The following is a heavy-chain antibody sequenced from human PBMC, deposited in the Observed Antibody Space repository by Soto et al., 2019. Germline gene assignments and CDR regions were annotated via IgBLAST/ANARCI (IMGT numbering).Heavy chain of an antibody. CDR2: MNPRSGNT. Sequence: ASVKVSCKASGNTFSKYYIHWVRQATGHGLEWMGWMNPRSGNTGYAQNFRGRVTMTRNTAMGTAYMELSSLRYEDTAIYYCTRARGAETFDFWGQGSRVTVSS. V-gene: IGHV1-8*01. CDR3: TRARGAETFDF. J-gene: IGHJ5*01. D-gene: IGHD2-15*01. CDR1: GNTFSKYY.